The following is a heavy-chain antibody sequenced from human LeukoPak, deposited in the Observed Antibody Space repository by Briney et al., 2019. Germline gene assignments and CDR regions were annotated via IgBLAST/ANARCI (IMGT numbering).Heavy chain of an antibody. CDR2: ISSGSGYI. V-gene: IGHV3-21*01. CDR3: GGDLADGAENWCDP. D-gene: IGHD3-16*01. J-gene: IGHJ5*02. CDR1: GFTFSSYW. Sequence: PGGSLRLSCAASGFTFSSYWMNWVRQAPGKGLEWVSSISSGSGYIYYADSVKGRFTISRDNAKNTLYLQMNRLRDEDTAVYYCGGDLADGAENWCDPWGQGTLVSVSS.